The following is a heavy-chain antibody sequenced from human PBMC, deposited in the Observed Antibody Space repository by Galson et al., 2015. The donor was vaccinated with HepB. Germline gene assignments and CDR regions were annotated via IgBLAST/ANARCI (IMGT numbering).Heavy chain of an antibody. J-gene: IGHJ6*02. CDR3: AKPFDTDQLLPQSYYYYGMDV. V-gene: IGHV3-7*01. Sequence: SLRLSCAASGFTFSSYWMSWVRQAPGKGLEWVANIKQDGSEKYYVDSVKGRFTISRDNAKNSLYLQMNSLRAEDTAVYYCAKPFDTDQLLPQSYYYYGMDVWGQGTTVTVSS. CDR2: IKQDGSEK. CDR1: GFTFSSYW. D-gene: IGHD2-2*01.